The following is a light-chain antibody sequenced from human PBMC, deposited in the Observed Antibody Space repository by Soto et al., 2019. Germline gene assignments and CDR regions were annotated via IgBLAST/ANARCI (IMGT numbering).Light chain of an antibody. CDR3: QRYDSFRT. V-gene: IGKV3-20*01. CDR2: GAS. CDR1: QIVSSN. J-gene: IGKJ1*01. Sequence: EIVMTQSPPTLSVSPGERATLSCRASQIVSSNLAWYQQKPGQAPRLLIYGASNRATGIPDRFSGSGSGTDFTLTITRLEPEDSAMYYCQRYDSFRTFGQGTKVDIK.